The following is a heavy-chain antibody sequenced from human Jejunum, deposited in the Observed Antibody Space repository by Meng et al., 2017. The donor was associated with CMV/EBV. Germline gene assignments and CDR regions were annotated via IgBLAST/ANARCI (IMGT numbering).Heavy chain of an antibody. CDR3: AVDIVPAMGPGTPLTTNY. CDR2: INHSGTT. J-gene: IGHJ4*02. Sequence: QVHVQAWGAGLLKPSEILSPTGAVYGWSFSGYYWNWIRQPPGKGLEWIGEINHSGTTNYNPSLKSRVTISVDTSKNQFSLKLSSVTAADTAVYYCAVDIVPAMGPGTPLTTNYWGQGTLVTVSS. V-gene: IGHV4-34*01. D-gene: IGHD5-12*01. CDR1: GWSFSGYY.